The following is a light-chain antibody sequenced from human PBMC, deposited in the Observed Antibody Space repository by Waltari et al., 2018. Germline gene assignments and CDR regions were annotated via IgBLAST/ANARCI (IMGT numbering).Light chain of an antibody. V-gene: IGLV2-23*02. CDR3: SSYAGSSTVV. CDR1: GRDVGSYNL. J-gene: IGLJ3*02. CDR2: AVT. Sequence: QSALTQPASVSGSPGQSITISCTGTGRDVGSYNLVSWYQHYPDKAPQLVIYAVTKRPSGVSKRFSGSKSGNTASLTISGLQAEDEADYYCSSYAGSSTVVFGGGTKLTVL.